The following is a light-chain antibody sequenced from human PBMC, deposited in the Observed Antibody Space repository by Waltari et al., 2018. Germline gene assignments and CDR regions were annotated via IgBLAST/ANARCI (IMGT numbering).Light chain of an antibody. CDR2: GAY. V-gene: IGKV3-15*01. J-gene: IGKJ4*01. Sequence: EIVVTQSPATLSVSPGERVTLSCRASQNVGTSLAWYQQKPGQTPRLPIFGAYSRASGVPARFSGSGSGTDFTLAISSLQSEDFAVYYCQQYEDWPRHSFGGGTKVQIE. CDR1: QNVGTS. CDR3: QQYEDWPRHS.